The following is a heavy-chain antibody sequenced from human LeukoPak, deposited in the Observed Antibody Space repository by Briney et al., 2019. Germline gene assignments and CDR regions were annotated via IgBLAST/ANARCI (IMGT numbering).Heavy chain of an antibody. CDR1: GYTFTGYY. CDR2: INLNSGDT. J-gene: IGHJ4*02. V-gene: IGHV1-2*02. CDR3: ARDQPALDY. Sequence: ASVKVSCKASGYTFTGYYMHWVRQAPGQGLEWMGWINLNSGDTDYAQKFQGRVTMTRDTSISTAYTELSRLTSDDTAVYYCARDQPALDYWGQGTLVTVSS.